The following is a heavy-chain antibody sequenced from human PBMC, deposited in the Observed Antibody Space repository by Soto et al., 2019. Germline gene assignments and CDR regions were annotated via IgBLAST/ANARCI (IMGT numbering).Heavy chain of an antibody. Sequence: EVQLLESGGGLVQPGGSLRVSCAASGFAFNIYAMSWVRQAPGKGLEWVSVISGSADSTNYADSVKGRFTISRDNSKNTVYLQMNSLSVEDTAVYHCAKYRNHYGSGSYFDYWGQGTLVTVSS. CDR1: GFAFNIYA. V-gene: IGHV3-23*01. CDR2: ISGSADST. J-gene: IGHJ4*02. CDR3: AKYRNHYGSGSYFDY. D-gene: IGHD3-10*01.